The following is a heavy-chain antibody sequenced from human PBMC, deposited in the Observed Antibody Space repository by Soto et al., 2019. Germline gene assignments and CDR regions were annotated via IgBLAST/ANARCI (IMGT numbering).Heavy chain of an antibody. Sequence: ASVKVSCKASGYTFSDYYVHWVREAPGQGLEWMGWINPSSGGTIYTQRFQGRVTMTRDTSINTVYMELSRLTSGDTAVYYCAREMGVIGAPGYTWFDPWGQGALVTVSS. J-gene: IGHJ5*02. CDR1: GYTFSDYY. V-gene: IGHV1-2*02. D-gene: IGHD1-26*01. CDR3: AREMGVIGAPGYTWFDP. CDR2: INPSSGGT.